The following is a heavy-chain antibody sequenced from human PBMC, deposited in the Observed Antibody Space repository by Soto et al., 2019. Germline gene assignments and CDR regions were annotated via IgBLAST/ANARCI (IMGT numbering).Heavy chain of an antibody. Sequence: PSETLSLTCAVSGYSISSGYYWGWIRQPPGKGLEWIGSMFHSGSTYYNPSLKSRVTISVDTSKNQFSLKLSSVTAADTAVYYCARGHIVVVPTVGWFVPWGHGTLVTVSS. D-gene: IGHD2-2*01. J-gene: IGHJ5*02. V-gene: IGHV4-38-2*01. CDR2: MFHSGST. CDR3: ARGHIVVVPTVGWFVP. CDR1: GYSISSGYY.